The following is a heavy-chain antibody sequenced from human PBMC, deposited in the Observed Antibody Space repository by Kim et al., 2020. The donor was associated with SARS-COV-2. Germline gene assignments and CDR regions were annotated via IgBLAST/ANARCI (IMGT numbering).Heavy chain of an antibody. J-gene: IGHJ4*02. CDR3: ARETTQHPPDY. V-gene: IGHV4-59*13. Sequence: SETLSLTCTVSGGSISSYYWSWIRQPPGKGLEWIGYIYYSGSTNHNPSLKSRVTISVDTSKNQFSLKLSSVTAADTAVYYCARETTQHPPDYWGQGTLVTVSS. D-gene: IGHD1-7*01. CDR1: GGSISSYY. CDR2: IYYSGST.